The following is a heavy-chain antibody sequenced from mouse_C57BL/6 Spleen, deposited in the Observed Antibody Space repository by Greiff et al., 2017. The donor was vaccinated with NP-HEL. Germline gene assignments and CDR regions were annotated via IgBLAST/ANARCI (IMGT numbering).Heavy chain of an antibody. D-gene: IGHD2-3*01. CDR3: ARDGYYPDY. Sequence: VQLQQSGPELVKPGASVKMSCKASGYTFTDYNMHWVKQSHGKSLEWIGDINPNNGGTSYNQKFKGKATLTVNKSSSTDYMELRSLTSEDSAVYYCARDGYYPDYWGQGTTLTVSS. J-gene: IGHJ2*01. CDR1: GYTFTDYN. V-gene: IGHV1-22*01. CDR2: INPNNGGT.